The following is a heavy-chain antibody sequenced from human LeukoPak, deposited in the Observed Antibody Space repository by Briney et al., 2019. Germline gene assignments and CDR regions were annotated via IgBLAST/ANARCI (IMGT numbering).Heavy chain of an antibody. J-gene: IGHJ4*02. D-gene: IGHD1-1*01. CDR3: ASKGGNDCEYFFDY. CDR2: IYSGGYT. Sequence: PGGSLRLSCAASGFTVSSNYMSWVRQAPGKGLEWVSVIYSGGYTDYADSVKGRFTISSDNSKNTLYHQMNSLRAEDTAVYYCASKGGNDCEYFFDYWGQGTLVTVSS. V-gene: IGHV3-53*01. CDR1: GFTVSSNY.